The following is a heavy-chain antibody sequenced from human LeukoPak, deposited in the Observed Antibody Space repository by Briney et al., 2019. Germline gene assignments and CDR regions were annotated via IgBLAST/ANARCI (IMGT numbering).Heavy chain of an antibody. J-gene: IGHJ4*02. CDR3: ARGGEHLIA. V-gene: IGHV3-66*01. CDR2: IYSDGNT. D-gene: IGHD2-21*01. CDR1: GFSVSSNY. Sequence: GGSLRLSCAASGFSVSSNYLTWVRQAPGKGLEWVSVIYSDGNTFYTDYVKGRFSISRDTSKKTVYLQMKSLRADDTAVYYCARGGEHLIAWGQGALVTVSS.